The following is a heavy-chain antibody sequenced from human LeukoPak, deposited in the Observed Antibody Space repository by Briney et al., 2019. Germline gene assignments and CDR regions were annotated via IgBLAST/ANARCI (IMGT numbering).Heavy chain of an antibody. Sequence: GGSLRLSCAASGFALSSYAMHWVRQAPGKGLEWITILSSDGSSEYYADSVKGRFTISRDTSMTTLYLQMNSLRAEDTAVYYCARSGGLQKFDYWGQGTLVTVSS. CDR2: LSSDGSSE. V-gene: IGHV3-30*04. D-gene: IGHD4-11*01. J-gene: IGHJ4*02. CDR1: GFALSSYA. CDR3: ARSGGLQKFDY.